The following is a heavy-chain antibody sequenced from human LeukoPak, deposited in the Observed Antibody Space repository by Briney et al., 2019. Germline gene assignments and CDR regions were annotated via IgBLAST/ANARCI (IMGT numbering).Heavy chain of an antibody. CDR2: INHDGSEK. Sequence: GGSLRLSCAASGFTFSNYAMSWVRQAPGKGLDWVANINHDGSEKYHVDSVKGRFTISRDNAENSLYLQMNSLRVEDTAVYYCARSIAAKTNRFDPWGQGTLVTVSS. J-gene: IGHJ5*02. CDR3: ARSIAAKTNRFDP. D-gene: IGHD2-15*01. CDR1: GFTFSNYA. V-gene: IGHV3-7*05.